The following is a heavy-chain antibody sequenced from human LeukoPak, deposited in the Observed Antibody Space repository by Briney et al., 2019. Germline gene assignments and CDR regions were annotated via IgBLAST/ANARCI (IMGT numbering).Heavy chain of an antibody. CDR3: ARDLRPFGTTHWFDP. Sequence: GRSLRLSCAASGFTFSSYAMHWVRQAPGKGLEWVAVISYDGSNKYYADSVKGRFTISRDNSKNTLYLQMNSLRAEDTAVYYCARDLRPFGTTHWFDPWGQGTLVTVSS. J-gene: IGHJ5*02. CDR2: ISYDGSNK. V-gene: IGHV3-30-3*01. D-gene: IGHD1-7*01. CDR1: GFTFSSYA.